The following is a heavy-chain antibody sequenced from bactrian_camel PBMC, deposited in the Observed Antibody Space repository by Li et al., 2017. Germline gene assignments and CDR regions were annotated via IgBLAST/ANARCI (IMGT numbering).Heavy chain of an antibody. J-gene: IGHJ4*01. V-gene: IGHV3S53*01. Sequence: HVQLVESGGASVQAGGSLTLSCAASGNIEGSDCVGWFRQPPGKLREGVALIFTDDRTHYASYVEGRFTISQDYAKNTVYLQMNSLRPDDTAMYYCVASRTRWTYYHPLRTSDYNYWGQGTQVTVS. CDR3: VASRTRWTYYHPLRTSDYNY. D-gene: IGHD1*01. CDR2: IFTDDRT. CDR1: GNIEGSDC.